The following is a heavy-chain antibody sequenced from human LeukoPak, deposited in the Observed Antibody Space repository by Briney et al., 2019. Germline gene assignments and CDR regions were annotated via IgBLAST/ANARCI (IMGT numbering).Heavy chain of an antibody. J-gene: IGHJ3*02. Sequence: NPGGSLRLSCAASGFTFSSYSMNWVRQAPGKGLECVSYNSSSGTYVYYADSVKGRFTISRDNAKNSLSLQMNSLRADDAAVYYCARASSKQLAGYLPDGFDIWGQGTMVTVSS. CDR1: GFTFSSYS. CDR2: NSSSGTYV. CDR3: ARASSKQLAGYLPDGFDI. V-gene: IGHV3-21*01. D-gene: IGHD3-9*01.